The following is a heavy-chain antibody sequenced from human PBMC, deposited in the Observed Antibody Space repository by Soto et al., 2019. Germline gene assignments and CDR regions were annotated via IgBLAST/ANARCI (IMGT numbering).Heavy chain of an antibody. J-gene: IGHJ4*02. CDR1: GGTFSSYA. CDR3: ARGVMIPFGGAFDY. CDR2: IIPIFGTA. V-gene: IGHV1-69*12. Sequence: QVQLVQSGAEVKKPGSSVKVSCKASGGTFSSYAISWVRQAPGQGLEWMGGIIPIFGTANYAQKFQGRVTMTADESPSTSYVELSSLRSEDTAVDYCARGVMIPFGGAFDYWGQGTLVTVSS. D-gene: IGHD3-16*01.